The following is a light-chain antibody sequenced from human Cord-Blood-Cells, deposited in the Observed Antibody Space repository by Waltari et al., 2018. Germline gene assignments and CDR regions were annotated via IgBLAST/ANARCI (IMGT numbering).Light chain of an antibody. CDR1: QSVSSY. CDR3: QQRSNWPLT. J-gene: IGKJ4*01. V-gene: IGKV3-11*01. Sequence: EIVLTQSPATLSLSPVERATLSCRASQSVSSYLAWYQQKPGQAPRLLIYDASNRATGIPARFSGSGSGTDFTLTISSLDPEDFAVYYCQQRSNWPLTFGGGTKVEIK. CDR2: DAS.